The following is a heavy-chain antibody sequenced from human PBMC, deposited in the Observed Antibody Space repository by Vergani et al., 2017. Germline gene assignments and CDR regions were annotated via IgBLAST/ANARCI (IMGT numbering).Heavy chain of an antibody. Sequence: EVQLLESGGGLGQPGGSLRLSCAASGFIFSSYAMSWVRQAPGKGLEWVSSISGSGGTTYYADSVKGRFTISRDNSKNTLFLQMNSLRAEDTAAYYCAKHDAAVAGRNWGYGFDIWGQGTMVSVS. CDR2: ISGSGGTT. CDR3: AKHDAAVAGRNWGYGFDI. V-gene: IGHV3-23*01. D-gene: IGHD6-19*01. J-gene: IGHJ3*02. CDR1: GFIFSSYA.